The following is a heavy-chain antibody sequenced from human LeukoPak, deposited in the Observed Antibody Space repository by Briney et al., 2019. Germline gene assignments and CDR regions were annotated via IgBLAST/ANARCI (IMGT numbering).Heavy chain of an antibody. J-gene: IGHJ4*02. Sequence: GGSLRLSCAASGFTFSSYEMNWVRQAPGKGLEWVSYISSSSSTITYADSVRGRFTISRDNAKNSLYLQMNSLRAEDTAVYYCARETLGIDYWGQGTLVTVSS. CDR1: GFTFSSYE. D-gene: IGHD6-13*01. CDR2: ISSSSSTI. CDR3: ARETLGIDY. V-gene: IGHV3-48*01.